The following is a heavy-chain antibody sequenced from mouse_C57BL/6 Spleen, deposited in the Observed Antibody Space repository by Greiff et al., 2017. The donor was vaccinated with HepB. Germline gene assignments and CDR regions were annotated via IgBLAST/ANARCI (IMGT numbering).Heavy chain of an antibody. V-gene: IGHV1-64*01. J-gene: IGHJ4*01. CDR2: IHPNSGST. CDR3: ARSFTTAIDY. Sequence: VKLQQPGAELVKPGASVKLSCKASGYTFTSYWLHWVKQRPGQGLEWIGMIHPNSGSTNYNEKFKSKATLTVDKSSSTAYMQLSSLTSEDSAVYYCARSFTTAIDYWGQGTSVTVSS. CDR1: GYTFTSYW. D-gene: IGHD1-2*01.